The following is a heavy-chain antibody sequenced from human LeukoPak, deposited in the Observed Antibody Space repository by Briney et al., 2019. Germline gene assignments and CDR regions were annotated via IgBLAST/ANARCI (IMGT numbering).Heavy chain of an antibody. V-gene: IGHV4-39*01. D-gene: IGHD6-13*01. CDR1: GDSISSSSYY. Sequence: SETLSLTCSVSGDSISSSSYYWDWIRQPPGKGLEWIGTIHYSGSTYSIPSLKSRVAISVDTSKNQFSLKLSSVTAADTAVCYCARRHRSSWSDFDYWGQGTLVTVSS. CDR3: ARRHRSSWSDFDY. J-gene: IGHJ4*02. CDR2: IHYSGST.